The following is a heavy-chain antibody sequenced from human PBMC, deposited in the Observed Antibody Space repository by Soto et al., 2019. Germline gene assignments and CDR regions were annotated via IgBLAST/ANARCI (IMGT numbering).Heavy chain of an antibody. Sequence: EVQLLESGGGLVQPGGALRLSCAASGFTFSSYAMSWVRQSPGKGLEWVSAISGSGGSTYDADSVKGRFTISRDNSKNTLYLQMNSLRAEDTAVYYCAIFDSAGLKSFDYWGQGTLVTVSS. CDR3: AIFDSAGLKSFDY. CDR1: GFTFSSYA. V-gene: IGHV3-23*01. CDR2: ISGSGGST. D-gene: IGHD3-9*01. J-gene: IGHJ4*02.